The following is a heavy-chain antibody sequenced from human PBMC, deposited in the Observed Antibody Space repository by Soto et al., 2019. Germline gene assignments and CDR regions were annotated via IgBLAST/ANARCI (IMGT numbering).Heavy chain of an antibody. V-gene: IGHV7-4-1*01. CDR1: GYTFTSYA. D-gene: IGHD3-10*01. CDR2: INTNTGNP. CDR3: PREGYYGSGSYYNLTGFDP. J-gene: IGHJ5*02. Sequence: QVQLVQSGSELKKPGASVKVSCKASGYTFTSYAMNWVRQAPGQGLEWMGWINTNTGNPTYAQGFTGRFVFSLDTSVSTAYLQICSLKAEDTAVYYCPREGYYGSGSYYNLTGFDPWGQGTLVTVSS.